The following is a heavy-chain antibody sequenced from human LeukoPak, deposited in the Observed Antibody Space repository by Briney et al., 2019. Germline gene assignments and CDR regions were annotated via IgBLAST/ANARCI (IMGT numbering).Heavy chain of an antibody. CDR3: AKGVDYYFDY. CDR2: IWYDGSNK. J-gene: IGHJ4*02. Sequence: PGGSLRLSCAASGSTFSSYGMHWVRQAPGKGLEWVAVIWYDGSNKYYADSVKGRFTISRDNSKNTLYLQMNSLRAEDTAVYYCAKGVDYYFDYWGQGTLVTVSS. CDR1: GSTFSSYG. D-gene: IGHD2-21*01. V-gene: IGHV3-30*02.